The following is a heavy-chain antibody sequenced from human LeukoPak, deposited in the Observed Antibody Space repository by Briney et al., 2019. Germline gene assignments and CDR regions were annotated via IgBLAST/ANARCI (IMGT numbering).Heavy chain of an antibody. V-gene: IGHV3-7*01. CDR3: GRHGGAFEM. CDR1: GFTFSTYW. J-gene: IGHJ3*02. Sequence: GGSLRLSCAASGFTFSTYWMSWVRQTPGVGLEWVASIKQDGSETDYADSVKGRFTISRDNAKNSLYLQMNSLRVEDTAVYYCGRHGGAFEMWGQGTMVTVSS. CDR2: IKQDGSET.